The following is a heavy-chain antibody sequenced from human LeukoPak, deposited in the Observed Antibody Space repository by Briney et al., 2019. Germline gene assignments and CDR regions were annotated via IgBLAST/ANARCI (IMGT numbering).Heavy chain of an antibody. CDR3: AKLPDIVVVVAVPIFGY. J-gene: IGHJ4*02. CDR1: GFTFSSYA. CDR2: ISGSGGST. D-gene: IGHD2-15*01. Sequence: GGSLRLSCAASGFTFSSYAMSWVRQAPGKGLEWVSAISGSGGSTYYADSVKGRFTISRDNSKNTLYLQMNSLRAEDTAVYYCAKLPDIVVVVAVPIFGYWGQGTLVTVSS. V-gene: IGHV3-23*01.